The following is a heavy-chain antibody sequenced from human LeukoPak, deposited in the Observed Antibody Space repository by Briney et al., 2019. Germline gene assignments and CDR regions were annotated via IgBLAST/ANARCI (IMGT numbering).Heavy chain of an antibody. CDR1: GFTVSANH. CDR3: ARDREVVTAKAQMDV. V-gene: IGHV3-53*01. CDR2: IYIDTNT. J-gene: IGHJ6*04. Sequence: PGGSLRLSCAVSGFTVSANHMSWVRQAPGKGLEWVSVIYIDTNTYYADSVKGRFTIPRDNSKNTLFLQMNSLRAEDTAVYYCARDREVVTAKAQMDVWGKGTTVTVFS. D-gene: IGHD2-21*02.